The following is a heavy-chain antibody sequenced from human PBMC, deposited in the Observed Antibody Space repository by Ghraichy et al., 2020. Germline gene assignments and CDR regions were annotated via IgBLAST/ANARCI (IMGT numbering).Heavy chain of an antibody. Sequence: GGSLRLSCAVSGVTVSSKFMSWVRQAPGKGLEWVSVIYTGGSTHYADSVKGRFTISRDNSKNMLYLQMESLRAEDTAVYYCGRGSAVATAPEYWGQGTLSPSPQ. CDR3: GRGSAVATAPEY. D-gene: IGHD5-12*01. CDR1: GVTVSSKF. J-gene: IGHJ4*02. CDR2: IYTGGST. V-gene: IGHV3-66*01.